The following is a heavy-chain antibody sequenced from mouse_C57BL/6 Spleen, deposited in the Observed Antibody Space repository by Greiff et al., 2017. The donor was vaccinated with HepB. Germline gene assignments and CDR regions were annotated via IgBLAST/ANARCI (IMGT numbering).Heavy chain of an antibody. Sequence: EVQLQQSGPELVKPGASVKISCKASGYTFTDYYMNWVKQSHGKSLEWIGDINPNNGGTSYNQKFKGKATLTVDKSSSTAYMELRSLTSEDSAVYYCARRGGSSGYFDVWGTGTTVTVSS. J-gene: IGHJ1*03. CDR1: GYTFTDYY. V-gene: IGHV1-26*01. CDR3: ARRGGSSGYFDV. D-gene: IGHD1-1*01. CDR2: INPNNGGT.